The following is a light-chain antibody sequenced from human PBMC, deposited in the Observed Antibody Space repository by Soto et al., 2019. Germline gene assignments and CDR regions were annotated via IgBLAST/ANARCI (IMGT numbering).Light chain of an antibody. CDR1: QAVSSIL. J-gene: IGKJ4*01. V-gene: IGKV3-20*01. CDR3: QQHGTSPI. CDR2: GAS. Sequence: EVVLTQSRGTLSLSPGERAILSCRASQAVSSILLAWYQQKPGQAPRLLIYGASSRATGIPDRFSGSGSGTYFTLTVSRLEPEDFAVYYCQQHGTSPIFGGGTKVEIK.